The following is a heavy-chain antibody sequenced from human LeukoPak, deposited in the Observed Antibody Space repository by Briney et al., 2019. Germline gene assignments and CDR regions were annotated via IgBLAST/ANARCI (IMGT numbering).Heavy chain of an antibody. CDR3: ARVLPHSSGRGVDY. J-gene: IGHJ4*02. D-gene: IGHD6-19*01. Sequence: SETLSLTCTVSGGSIRSYYWSWIRQPPGKGLEWIGYIYYTGSTNYNPSLKSRVTISVDTSKNQFSLNLISVTAADTAVYYCARVLPHSSGRGVDYWGQGALVTVSS. V-gene: IGHV4-59*01. CDR2: IYYTGST. CDR1: GGSIRSYY.